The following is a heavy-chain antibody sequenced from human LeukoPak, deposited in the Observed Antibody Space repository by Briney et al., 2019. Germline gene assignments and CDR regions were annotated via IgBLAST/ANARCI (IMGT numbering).Heavy chain of an antibody. D-gene: IGHD2-2*01. CDR3: ARDYCSSTSCYFDY. CDR1: GYTFTSYG. Sequence: ASVKVSCKASGYTFTSYGISWVRQAPGQGLEWMGWISAYNGNTNYAQKLQGRVTMTTDTSTSTAYMELRSLRSDDTAVYYCARDYCSSTSCYFDYWGQGTLVTVSS. CDR2: ISAYNGNT. J-gene: IGHJ4*02. V-gene: IGHV1-18*01.